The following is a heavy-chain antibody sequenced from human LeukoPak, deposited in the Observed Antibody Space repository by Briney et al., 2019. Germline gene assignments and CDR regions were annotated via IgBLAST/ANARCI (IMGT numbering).Heavy chain of an antibody. CDR1: GYTFTGYY. CDR2: INPNSGGT. J-gene: IGHJ6*04. CDR3: AGALGYCSSTSCPAYGMDV. D-gene: IGHD2-2*01. V-gene: IGHV1-2*04. Sequence: ASVKVSCKASGYTFTGYYMHWVRQAPGQGLEWMGWINPNSGGTNYAQKFQGWVTMTRDTSISTAYMELSRLRSDDTAVYYCAGALGYCSSTSCPAYGMDVWGKGTTVTVSS.